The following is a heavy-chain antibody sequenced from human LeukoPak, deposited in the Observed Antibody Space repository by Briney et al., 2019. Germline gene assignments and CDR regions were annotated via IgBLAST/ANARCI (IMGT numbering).Heavy chain of an antibody. V-gene: IGHV4-34*01. CDR3: ARIKKGDYMDV. Sequence: PSETLSLTCAVYGGSFSGYYWSWIRQPPGKGLEWIGSIHFIGITYYNPSLKSRITISVDTSKNLSSLRLNSVIAADTAVYYCARIKKGDYMDVWGKGTTVTVSS. J-gene: IGHJ6*03. CDR1: GGSFSGYY. D-gene: IGHD3-16*01. CDR2: IHFIGIT.